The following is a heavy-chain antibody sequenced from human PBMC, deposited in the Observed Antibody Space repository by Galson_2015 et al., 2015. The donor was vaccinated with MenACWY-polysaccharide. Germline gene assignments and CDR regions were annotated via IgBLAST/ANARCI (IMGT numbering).Heavy chain of an antibody. CDR2: ISTSGSAI. V-gene: IGHV3-11*01. CDR3: ARDGWRSGSFADY. J-gene: IGHJ4*02. CDR1: GFSFSDYY. D-gene: IGHD6-19*01. Sequence: SLRLSCAASGFSFSDYYMSWLRQAPGKGLEWVSYISTSGSAISYADSVKGRFAISRDNANNSLYLQMNSLRAEDTAVYYCARDGWRSGSFADYSGRGTLVTAAS.